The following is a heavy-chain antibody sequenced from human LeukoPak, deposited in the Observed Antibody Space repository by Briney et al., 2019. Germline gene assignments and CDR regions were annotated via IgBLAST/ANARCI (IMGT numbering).Heavy chain of an antibody. CDR2: INTDGSST. V-gene: IGHV3-74*01. CDR1: GASISSSTYY. J-gene: IGHJ6*03. CDR3: ARGGHSGSYWGYYMDV. Sequence: HPSETLSLTCTVSGASISSSTYYWAWVRQAPGKGLVWVSRINTDGSSTSYADSVKGRFTISRDNAKNTLYLQMNSLRAEDTAVYYCARGGHSGSYWGYYMDVWGKGTTVTVSS. D-gene: IGHD1-26*01.